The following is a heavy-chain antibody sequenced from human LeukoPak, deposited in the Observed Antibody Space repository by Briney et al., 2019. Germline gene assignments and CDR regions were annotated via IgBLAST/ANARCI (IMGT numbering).Heavy chain of an antibody. CDR2: INWNGGST. J-gene: IGHJ4*02. CDR3: ARVDDSSGCSQANDY. V-gene: IGHV3-20*01. Sequence: GGSLRLSCAASGFTFDDYGMGWVRQAPGKGLEWVSGINWNGGSTGYADSVKGRFTISRDNAKNSLYLQMNSLRAEDTALYHCARVDDSSGCSQANDYWGQGTLVTVSS. CDR1: GFTFDDYG. D-gene: IGHD3-22*01.